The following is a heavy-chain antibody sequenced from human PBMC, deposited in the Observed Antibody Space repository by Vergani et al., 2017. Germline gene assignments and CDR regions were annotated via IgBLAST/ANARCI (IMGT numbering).Heavy chain of an antibody. D-gene: IGHD5-12*01. Sequence: EVQLLESGGDLVQPGGSLRLSCAASGFTFNHYAMNWVRQAPGKGLEWVSGISGSGGSTYYAGSVKGRFTISRDSSKNPLYLQMNSLSARDTAVYYCAKSKPRNSGYDYLYYYHAMDVWGKGTTVTVSS. J-gene: IGHJ6*04. CDR2: ISGSGGST. CDR1: GFTFNHYA. CDR3: AKSKPRNSGYDYLYYYHAMDV. V-gene: IGHV3-23*01.